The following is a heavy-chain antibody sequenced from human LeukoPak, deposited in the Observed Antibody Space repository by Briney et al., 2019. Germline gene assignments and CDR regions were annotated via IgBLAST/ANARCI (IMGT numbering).Heavy chain of an antibody. V-gene: IGHV4-31*03. D-gene: IGHD3-22*01. Sequence: SETLSLTCTVSGGSISSGDYYWSWIRQHPGKGLERIGHIYYSGTTYYNPSLKSRVSISVDTSKNQFSLRLSSVTAADTAVYYCAREDSSGYYFDAFDIWGQGTMVTVSS. CDR1: GGSISSGDYY. J-gene: IGHJ3*02. CDR3: AREDSSGYYFDAFDI. CDR2: IYYSGTT.